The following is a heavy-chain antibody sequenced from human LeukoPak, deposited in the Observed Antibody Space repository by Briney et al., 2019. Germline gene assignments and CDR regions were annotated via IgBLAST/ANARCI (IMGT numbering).Heavy chain of an antibody. D-gene: IGHD1-20*01. V-gene: IGHV3-33*08. Sequence: PGGSLRLSCAASGFTFSNYGMHWVRQAPGKGLEWVAVIGSDGRTDYYADPVKGRFTISRDSSKNMMYLQMNSLRAEDTAVYYCARDHTSQYSSSRYNNWNAGGDLDYWGQGTLVTVSS. CDR3: ARDHTSQYSSSRYNNWNAGGDLDY. CDR2: IGSDGRTD. CDR1: GFTFSNYG. J-gene: IGHJ4*02.